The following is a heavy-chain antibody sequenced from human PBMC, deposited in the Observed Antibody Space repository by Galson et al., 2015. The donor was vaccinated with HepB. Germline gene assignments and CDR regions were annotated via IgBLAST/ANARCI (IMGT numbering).Heavy chain of an antibody. CDR2: ISAYNGNT. V-gene: IGHV1-18*01. Sequence: CKASDYTFTSYGISWVRQAPGQGLEWMGWISAYNGNTNYAQKLQGRVTMTTDTSTSTAYMELRSLRSDDTAVYYCARNSDDILTGYYEYNWFDPWGQGTLVTVSS. CDR1: DYTFTSYG. CDR3: ARNSDDILTGYYEYNWFDP. D-gene: IGHD3-9*01. J-gene: IGHJ5*02.